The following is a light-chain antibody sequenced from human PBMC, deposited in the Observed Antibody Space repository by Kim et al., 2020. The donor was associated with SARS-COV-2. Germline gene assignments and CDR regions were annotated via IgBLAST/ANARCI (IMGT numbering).Light chain of an antibody. CDR2: QDT. Sequence: SYELTQPPSVSVSPGQTARITCSGHKLGDNHASWYQQKPGQSPVVVIYQDTKRPSGIPERFSGSNSGNTATLTISGTQVVDEADYYCQAWDSNTACVFGT. J-gene: IGLJ1*01. CDR1: KLGDNH. CDR3: QAWDSNTACV. V-gene: IGLV3-1*01.